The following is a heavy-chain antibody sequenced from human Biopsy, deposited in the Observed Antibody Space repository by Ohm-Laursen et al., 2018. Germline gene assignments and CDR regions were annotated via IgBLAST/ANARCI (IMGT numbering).Heavy chain of an antibody. Sequence: SLRLSCTASGFTLNKHCMHWVRQAPGKGLDWVAGIWFDETNKHYADSVKGRFTISRDNSKNMLYPQMNTLRDADTAVYYCARDARDTALGIFDYWGLGTLVTVSS. CDR3: ARDARDTALGIFDY. D-gene: IGHD5-18*01. CDR1: GFTLNKHC. V-gene: IGHV3-33*01. CDR2: IWFDETNK. J-gene: IGHJ4*02.